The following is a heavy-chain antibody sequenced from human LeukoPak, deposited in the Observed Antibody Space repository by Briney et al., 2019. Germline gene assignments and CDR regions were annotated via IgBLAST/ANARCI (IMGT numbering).Heavy chain of an antibody. CDR3: ARDPHLGFDY. Sequence: PGGSLRLSCAASGFTFSSYSMNWVRQAPGKGLEWVSYISSSSSTIYYADSVKGRFTISRDNAKNSLYLRMNSLRAEDTAVYYCARDPHLGFDYWGQGTLVTVSS. J-gene: IGHJ4*02. CDR2: ISSSSSTI. V-gene: IGHV3-48*04. CDR1: GFTFSSYS.